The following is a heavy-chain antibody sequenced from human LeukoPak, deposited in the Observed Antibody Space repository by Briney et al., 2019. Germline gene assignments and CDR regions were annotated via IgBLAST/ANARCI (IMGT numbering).Heavy chain of an antibody. CDR3: ARETQYYFDS. CDR1: GFTFDDYA. V-gene: IGHV3-9*01. Sequence: PGGTLRLSCAASGFTFDDYAMHWVRQAPGKGLEWVSGISWNSGSIGYADSVKGRFTISRDNAKNSLYLQMNSLRAEDTAVYYCARETQYYFDSWGQGTLVTVSS. J-gene: IGHJ4*02. CDR2: ISWNSGSI.